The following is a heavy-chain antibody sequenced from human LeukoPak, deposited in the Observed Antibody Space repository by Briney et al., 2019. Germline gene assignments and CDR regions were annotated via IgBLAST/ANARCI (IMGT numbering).Heavy chain of an antibody. D-gene: IGHD6-19*01. CDR1: GSTFSSYS. CDR3: ARARSRGWYRDY. J-gene: IGHJ4*02. CDR2: IRSRSSI. V-gene: IGHV3-21*01. Sequence: PGGSLRLSCAASGSTFSSYSMNWVRQAPGKGLEWVSSIRSRSSIYYANSVKGRFTISRDNAENSLYLQMNSLRGEDTAVYYCARARSRGWYRDYWGQGTLVTVSS.